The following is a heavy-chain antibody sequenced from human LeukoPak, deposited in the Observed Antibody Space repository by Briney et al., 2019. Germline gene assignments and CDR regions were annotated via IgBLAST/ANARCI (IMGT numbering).Heavy chain of an antibody. CDR3: ARFDTGLDY. Sequence: GRSLRLSCAASGFTFSSYGMHWVRQAPGKGLAWVAVIWYDGSNKYYADSVKGRFTISRDNSKNTLYLQMNSLRAEDTAVYYCARFDTGLDYWGQGTLVTVSS. V-gene: IGHV3-33*01. J-gene: IGHJ4*02. D-gene: IGHD2-8*02. CDR1: GFTFSSYG. CDR2: IWYDGSNK.